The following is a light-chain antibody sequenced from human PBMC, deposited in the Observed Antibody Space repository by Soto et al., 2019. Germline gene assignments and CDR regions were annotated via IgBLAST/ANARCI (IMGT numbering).Light chain of an antibody. V-gene: IGLV2-14*01. Sequence: QSALTQPASVSGSPGQSITISCTGTSSDVGGYNYVSWYQQHPGKAPKLMIYDVSNRPSGVSNRFSGSKSGNTASPTISGLQAEDEADYYFSSYTSSSTVVFGGGTKVTVL. CDR2: DVS. CDR3: SSYTSSSTVV. J-gene: IGLJ2*01. CDR1: SSDVGGYNY.